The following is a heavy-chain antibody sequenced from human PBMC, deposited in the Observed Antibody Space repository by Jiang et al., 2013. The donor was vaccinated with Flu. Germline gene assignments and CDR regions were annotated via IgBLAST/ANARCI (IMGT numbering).Heavy chain of an antibody. CDR3: AREKSASGDFDY. V-gene: IGHV3-33*01. J-gene: IGHJ4*02. Sequence: QLVESGGDLVQPGQSLTLSCTVSGFSFTSYVMHWVRQAPGRGLEWLAVTWYNGNDKYYADSVRDRFTISGDSSKRTVYLHMGGLRAEDTAVYHCAREKSASGDFDYWGQGTLVTVSS. CDR1: GFSFTSYV. CDR2: TWYNGNDK. D-gene: IGHD6-13*01.